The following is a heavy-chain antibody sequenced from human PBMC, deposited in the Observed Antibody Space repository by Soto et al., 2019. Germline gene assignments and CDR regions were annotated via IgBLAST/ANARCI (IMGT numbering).Heavy chain of an antibody. J-gene: IGHJ4*02. CDR1: GDSVSSNSVV. D-gene: IGHD6-13*01. Sequence: QVQLQQSGPGLVQPSQTLSLTCAISGDSVSSNSVVWNWIRQSSSRGLEWLGRTYYRSKWYYEYAESVNSRIIINPDTSKNQLSLQLNSVTPEDTGVYYCARLVGNSWIDYWGQGTLVTVSS. CDR3: ARLVGNSWIDY. V-gene: IGHV6-1*01. CDR2: TYYRSKWYY.